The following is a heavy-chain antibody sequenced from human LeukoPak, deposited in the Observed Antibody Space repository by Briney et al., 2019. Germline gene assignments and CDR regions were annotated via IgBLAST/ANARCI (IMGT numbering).Heavy chain of an antibody. CDR3: AREGRGWYPFDY. CDR1: GGSFSGYY. D-gene: IGHD6-19*01. J-gene: IGHJ4*02. Sequence: SETLSLTCAVYGGSFSGYYWSWIRQPPGKGLEWIGEINHSGSTNYNPSLKSRVTISVDTSKNQFSLKLSSVTAADTAVYYCAREGRGWYPFDYWGQGTLVTVSS. V-gene: IGHV4-34*01. CDR2: INHSGST.